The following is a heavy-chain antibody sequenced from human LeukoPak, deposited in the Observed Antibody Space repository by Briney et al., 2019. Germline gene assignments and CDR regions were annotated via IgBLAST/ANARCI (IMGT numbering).Heavy chain of an antibody. CDR2: IKQDGSEK. Sequence: GGSLRLSCAASGFIFSSYWMSWVRQAPGKGLEWVANIKQDGSEKYYVDSVKGRFTISRDNAKNSLYLQMNSLRAEDTAVYYCARVGYSGYDYVAYWGQGTLVTVSS. J-gene: IGHJ4*02. D-gene: IGHD5-12*01. CDR1: GFIFSSYW. V-gene: IGHV3-7*01. CDR3: ARVGYSGYDYVAY.